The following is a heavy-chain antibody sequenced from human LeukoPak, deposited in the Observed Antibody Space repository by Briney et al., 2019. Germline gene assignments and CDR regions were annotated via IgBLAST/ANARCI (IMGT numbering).Heavy chain of an antibody. CDR2: MNSDGTTT. Sequence: GGSLRLSCAASGFSSSDYWMHWVRHAPGKGLVWVSRMNSDGTTTNYADSVKGRFTISRDNAKNTLYLQMNSLRAEDTAVYYCARGRGPYGWFDPWGQGTLVTVSS. CDR1: GFSSSDYW. CDR3: ARGRGPYGWFDP. J-gene: IGHJ5*02. D-gene: IGHD3-10*01. V-gene: IGHV3-74*01.